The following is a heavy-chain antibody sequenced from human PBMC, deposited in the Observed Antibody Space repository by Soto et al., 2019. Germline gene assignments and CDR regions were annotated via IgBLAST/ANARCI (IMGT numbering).Heavy chain of an antibody. CDR2: IYYSGST. CDR1: GGSISSSSYY. J-gene: IGHJ5*02. Sequence: QLQLQESGPGLVKPSETLSLTCTVSGGSISSSSYYWGWIRQPPGKGLEWIGSIYYSGSTYYNPSLKSRVTISVDTSKNQFSLKLSSVTAADTAVYYCARQDSSSWYGVDWFDPWGQGTLVTVSS. D-gene: IGHD6-13*01. V-gene: IGHV4-39*01. CDR3: ARQDSSSWYGVDWFDP.